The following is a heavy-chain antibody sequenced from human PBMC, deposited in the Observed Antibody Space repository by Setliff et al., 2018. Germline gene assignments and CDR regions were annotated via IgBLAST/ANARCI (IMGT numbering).Heavy chain of an antibody. CDR3: ARSRLYGGWFDP. J-gene: IGHJ5*02. V-gene: IGHV1-2*02. CDR1: GYTFTGYY. Sequence: ASVKVSCKASGYTFTGYYMHWVRQAPGQGLEWMGWIDPNSGGTNYAQKFQGRVTMTRDTSISTAYMELSRLRSDDTAVYSCARSRLYGGWFDPWGQGTLVTAPQ. CDR2: IDPNSGGT. D-gene: IGHD4-17*01.